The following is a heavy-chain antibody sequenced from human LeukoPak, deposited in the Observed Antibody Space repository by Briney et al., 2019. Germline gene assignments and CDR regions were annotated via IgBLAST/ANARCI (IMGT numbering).Heavy chain of an antibody. J-gene: IGHJ4*02. V-gene: IGHV1-8*01. CDR1: GYTFTYYD. Sequence: GASVKVSCKASGYTFTYYDIIWVRQATGQGLEWMGWMNPDNGNTGYAQKFQGRVTITADESTSTAYMELSSLRSEDTAVYYCATATMVRDVHFDYWGQGTLVTVSS. CDR3: ATATMVRDVHFDY. D-gene: IGHD3-10*01. CDR2: MNPDNGNT.